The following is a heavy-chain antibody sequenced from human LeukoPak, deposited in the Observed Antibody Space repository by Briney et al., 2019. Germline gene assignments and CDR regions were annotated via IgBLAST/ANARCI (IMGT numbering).Heavy chain of an antibody. D-gene: IGHD3-10*01. CDR2: IYYGGST. Sequence: ASPTPSLTWTVAAVSISSGAFCSTWLRGHPGKGLEWIGYIYYGGSTYYNPSLKNRHTISVDTSENQLSLKLSSVTAADTAVYYCARESPLVRGVLDYWGQGTLVTVS. J-gene: IGHJ4*02. V-gene: IGHV4-31*02. CDR1: AVSISSGAFC. CDR3: ARESPLVRGVLDY.